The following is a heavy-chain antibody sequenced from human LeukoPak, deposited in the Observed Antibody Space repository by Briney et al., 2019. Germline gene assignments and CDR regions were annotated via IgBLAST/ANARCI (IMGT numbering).Heavy chain of an antibody. Sequence: GSVRVSCKASGYTFTRYGISWVRQAPGQGLEWMGWIRAYNGNTNYAQKLQGIVTMTTDTSTSTAYMELRSLISDDTAVYYCARDHQIVVVVAATPRFDYWGQGTLVTVAS. J-gene: IGHJ4*02. V-gene: IGHV1-18*01. CDR1: GYTFTRYG. D-gene: IGHD2-15*01. CDR2: IRAYNGNT. CDR3: ARDHQIVVVVAATPRFDY.